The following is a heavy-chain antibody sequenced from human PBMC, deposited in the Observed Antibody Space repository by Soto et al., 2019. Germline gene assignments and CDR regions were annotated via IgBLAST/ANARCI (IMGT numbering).Heavy chain of an antibody. CDR2: ISSSSSYI. CDR3: ASDPNWNYLVGDYYYGMDV. Sequence: EVQLVESGGGLVKPGGSLRLSCVASGFTFSSYSMNWVRQAPGKGLEWVSSISSSSSYIYYADSVEGRFTISRDNAKNSLYPQMHSLRAEDTAVYCCASDPNWNYLVGDYYYGMDVWGQGTTVTVSS. V-gene: IGHV3-21*01. CDR1: GFTFSSYS. J-gene: IGHJ6*02. D-gene: IGHD1-7*01.